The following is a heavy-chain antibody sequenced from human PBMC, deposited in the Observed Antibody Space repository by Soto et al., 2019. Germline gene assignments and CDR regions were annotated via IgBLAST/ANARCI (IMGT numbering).Heavy chain of an antibody. Sequence: RASVKVSCKASGGTFSSYAISWVRQAPGQGLEWMGGIIPIFGTANYAQKFQGRVTITADESTSTAYMELSSLRSEDTAVYYCARRLDFWSGSPGYYYYGMDVWGQGTTVTVSS. J-gene: IGHJ6*02. D-gene: IGHD3-3*01. CDR3: ARRLDFWSGSPGYYYYGMDV. V-gene: IGHV1-69*13. CDR1: GGTFSSYA. CDR2: IIPIFGTA.